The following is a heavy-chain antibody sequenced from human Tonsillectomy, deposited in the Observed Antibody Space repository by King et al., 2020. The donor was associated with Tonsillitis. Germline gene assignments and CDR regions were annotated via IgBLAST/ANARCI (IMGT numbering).Heavy chain of an antibody. CDR3: ARDRGAGMED. J-gene: IGHJ4*02. D-gene: IGHD3-10*01. V-gene: IGHV3-33*01. CDR2: VWYDGTNK. Sequence: VQLVESGGGVVQPGRSLRLSCAASGFTFSSYGIHWVRQAPGKGLEWVAVVWYDGTNKYYPDSVKGRFTISRDNSKNTVYLQMNRLRAEDTAVYYCARDRGAGMEDWGQGTLVTVSS. CDR1: GFTFSSYG.